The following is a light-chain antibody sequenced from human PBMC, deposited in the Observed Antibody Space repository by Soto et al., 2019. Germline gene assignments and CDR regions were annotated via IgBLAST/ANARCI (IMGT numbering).Light chain of an antibody. CDR2: GAY. V-gene: IGKV3-20*01. J-gene: IGKJ1*01. CDR1: QSVPSKY. CDR3: KQYGTSPRT. Sequence: EIVLTQSPGTLSLSPGERATLSCRASQSVPSKYLAWYQQNPGQAHRLLIYGAYNRATGIQDKFSGSGSGTDFTLTIRRLEPEDFAVYYCKQYGTSPRTFGQGTKVDNK.